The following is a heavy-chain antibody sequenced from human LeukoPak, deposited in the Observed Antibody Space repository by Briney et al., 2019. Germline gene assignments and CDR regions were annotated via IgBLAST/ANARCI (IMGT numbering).Heavy chain of an antibody. J-gene: IGHJ3*02. CDR2: MNPNSGNT. V-gene: IGHV1-8*03. CDR3: ARVHVVVPAAIRSAFDI. D-gene: IGHD2-2*02. Sequence: ASVKVSCKASGYTFTSYDINWVRQATGQGLEWMGWMNPNSGNTGYAQKFQGRVTITRNTSISTAYMELSSLRSEDTAVYYCARVHVVVPAAIRSAFDIWGQGTMVTVSS. CDR1: GYTFTSYD.